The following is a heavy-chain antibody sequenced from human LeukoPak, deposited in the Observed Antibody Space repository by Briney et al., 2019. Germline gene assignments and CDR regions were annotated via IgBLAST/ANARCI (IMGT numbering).Heavy chain of an antibody. V-gene: IGHV3-30*01. D-gene: IGHD6-13*01. CDR1: GFPFNTYA. CDR2: ISYDGSVK. Sequence: GGSLRLSCAASGFPFNTYAMNWVRQAPDKGLEWVAVISYDGSVKYYADSVKGRFTISRDNSKNTVYLQMNSLRAEDTAVYYCARDGVAAAGNFNFDFWGQGTLVTVSS. CDR3: ARDGVAAAGNFNFDF. J-gene: IGHJ4*02.